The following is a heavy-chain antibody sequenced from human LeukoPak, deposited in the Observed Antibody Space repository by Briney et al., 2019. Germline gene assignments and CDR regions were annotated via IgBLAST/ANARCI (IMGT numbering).Heavy chain of an antibody. CDR1: GFTFSRYW. D-gene: IGHD5-18*01. CDR2: IHNDGSRT. V-gene: IGHV3-74*01. Sequence: AGGSLRLSCAASGFTFSRYWMHWVRQAPGKGLLWVSHIHNDGSRTDYADSVKGRFTISRDNAKNTLYLQMNSLRAVDTAVYYCARGGYTYGHDYWGQGTLVTVSS. J-gene: IGHJ4*02. CDR3: ARGGYTYGHDY.